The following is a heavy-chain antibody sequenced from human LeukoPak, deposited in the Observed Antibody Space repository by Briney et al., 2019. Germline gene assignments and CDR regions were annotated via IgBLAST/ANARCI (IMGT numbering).Heavy chain of an antibody. Sequence: GESLQISSKGSAYSFTSYWIGWVRQMPGKGLEWMGIIHPGDSDTRYSPSFQGQVTISADKSTGTAYLQWSSLKASDTAMYYCGRRAYSGNWFDPWGQGTLVTVSS. CDR1: AYSFTSYW. CDR3: GRRAYSGNWFDP. J-gene: IGHJ5*02. D-gene: IGHD1-26*01. V-gene: IGHV5-51*01. CDR2: IHPGDSDT.